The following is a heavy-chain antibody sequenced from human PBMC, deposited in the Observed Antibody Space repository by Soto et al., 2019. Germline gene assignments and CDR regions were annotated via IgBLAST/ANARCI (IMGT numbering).Heavy chain of an antibody. CDR2: IYYSGST. J-gene: IGHJ6*02. V-gene: IGHV4-59*01. D-gene: IGHD2-8*01. CDR1: GCSISGYY. CDR3: ARGKDIILMTMDV. Sequence: SETLSLTCAVSGCSISGYYWSWIRQPPGKGLEYIGYIYYSGSTNYNPSLKSRVTISVDTSKNQFSLKLTSVTAADTAIYYCARGKDIILMTMDVWGQGTTVTVSS.